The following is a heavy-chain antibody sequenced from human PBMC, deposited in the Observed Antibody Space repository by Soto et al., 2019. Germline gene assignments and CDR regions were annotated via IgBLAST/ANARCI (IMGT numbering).Heavy chain of an antibody. CDR2: IIPIFGTA. V-gene: IGHV1-69*13. Sequence: SVKVSCKASGGTFSSYAISWVRQAPGQGLEWMGGIIPIFGTANYAQKFQGRVTITADESTSTAYMELSSLRSEDTAVYYCARDRVVVVPAASYGMEVWGQGTTVTV. CDR1: GGTFSSYA. J-gene: IGHJ6*02. CDR3: ARDRVVVVPAASYGMEV. D-gene: IGHD2-2*01.